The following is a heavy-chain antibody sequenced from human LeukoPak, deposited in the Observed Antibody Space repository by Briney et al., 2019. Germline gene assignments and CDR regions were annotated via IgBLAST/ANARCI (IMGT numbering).Heavy chain of an antibody. Sequence: ASVKVSCRASGYTFTSYYMHWVRQAPGQGLEWMGIINPSGGSTTYARKFQGRVTMTRDTSTTTVYMELSSLRAEDTAVYYCARSDYNTARDWYFDLWGRGTLVTVSS. V-gene: IGHV1-46*01. CDR3: ARSDYNTARDWYFDL. J-gene: IGHJ2*01. D-gene: IGHD5-18*01. CDR1: GYTFTSYY. CDR2: INPSGGST.